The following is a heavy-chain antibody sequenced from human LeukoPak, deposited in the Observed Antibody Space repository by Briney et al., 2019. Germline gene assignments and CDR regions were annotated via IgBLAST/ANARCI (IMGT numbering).Heavy chain of an antibody. D-gene: IGHD3-22*01. J-gene: IGHJ4*02. Sequence: ASVKVSCKASGYTFTGYYMHWVRQAPGQGLEWMGWINPNSGGTNYAQKFQGRVTMTRDTSISTAYMELSRLRSDDTAVYYCARDRYDSSGAFFDYWGQGTLVTVSS. CDR3: ARDRYDSSGAFFDY. CDR1: GYTFTGYY. V-gene: IGHV1-2*02. CDR2: INPNSGGT.